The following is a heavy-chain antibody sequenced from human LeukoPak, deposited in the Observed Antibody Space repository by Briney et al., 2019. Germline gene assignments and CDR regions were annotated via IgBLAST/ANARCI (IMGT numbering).Heavy chain of an antibody. V-gene: IGHV1-69*05. Sequence: GSSVKVSCKASGVTFSSYAISWVRQAPGQGLEWMGRIIPIFGTANYAQKFQGRVTITTDESTSTAYMELSSLRSEDTAVYYCARASDILTGYYMDYWGQGTLVTVSS. CDR3: ARASDILTGYYMDY. J-gene: IGHJ4*02. CDR2: IIPIFGTA. CDR1: GVTFSSYA. D-gene: IGHD3-9*01.